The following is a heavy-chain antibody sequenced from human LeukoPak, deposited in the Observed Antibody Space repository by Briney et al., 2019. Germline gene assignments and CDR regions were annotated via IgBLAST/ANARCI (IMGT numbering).Heavy chain of an antibody. Sequence: GGSLRLSCAASGFTFSDFYMSWIRQAPGKGLEWVSYISGSGSTIHYADSVKGRFTISRDNAKNSLYLQMNSLRAEDTAVYYCATIAAAGKFLDYWGQGTLVTVSS. J-gene: IGHJ4*02. CDR1: GFTFSDFY. V-gene: IGHV3-11*01. CDR2: ISGSGSTI. D-gene: IGHD6-25*01. CDR3: ATIAAAGKFLDY.